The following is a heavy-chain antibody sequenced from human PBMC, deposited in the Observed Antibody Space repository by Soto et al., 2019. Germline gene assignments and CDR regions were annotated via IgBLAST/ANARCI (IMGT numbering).Heavy chain of an antibody. Sequence: GGSLRLSCVVSGFTFSSHSMNWVRQAPGKGLEWVSSITTSSDSIYYTDSVKGRFTLSRDNAKNSLSLQMNSLRAEDTAVYYCARSTRGFSYGKIDSWGQGTLVTVSS. CDR1: GFTFSSHS. D-gene: IGHD5-18*01. CDR2: ITTSSDSI. CDR3: ARSTRGFSYGKIDS. J-gene: IGHJ4*02. V-gene: IGHV3-21*01.